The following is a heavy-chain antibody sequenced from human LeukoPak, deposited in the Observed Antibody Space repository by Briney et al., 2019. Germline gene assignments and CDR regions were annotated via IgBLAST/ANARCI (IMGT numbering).Heavy chain of an antibody. CDR3: AKGGASVTRYVDY. CDR2: IYNDGRT. D-gene: IGHD4-17*01. V-gene: IGHV3-53*05. J-gene: IGHJ4*02. CDR1: GFNVRSSY. Sequence: GGSLRLSCAASGFNVRSSYMSWFRQAPGKGLEWASVIYNDGRTYYADSVKGRFTISRDNSQNTLYLQMNSLRPEDTAVYYCAKGGASVTRYVDYWGQGTLVTVSS.